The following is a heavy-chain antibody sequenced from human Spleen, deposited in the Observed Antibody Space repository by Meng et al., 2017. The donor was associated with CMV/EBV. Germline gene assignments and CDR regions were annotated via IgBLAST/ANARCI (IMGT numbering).Heavy chain of an antibody. V-gene: IGHV3-74*01. Sequence: GESLKISCAASGFTFTGYWMHWVRQVPGKGPVWVSRINSDGSTTTYADSVKGRFTISRDNSKNTLYLQMNSLRAEDTAVYYCAKALGYCSSTSCYKDYGMDVWGQGTTVTVSS. CDR3: AKALGYCSSTSCYKDYGMDV. D-gene: IGHD2-2*02. CDR2: INSDGSTT. CDR1: GFTFTGYW. J-gene: IGHJ6*02.